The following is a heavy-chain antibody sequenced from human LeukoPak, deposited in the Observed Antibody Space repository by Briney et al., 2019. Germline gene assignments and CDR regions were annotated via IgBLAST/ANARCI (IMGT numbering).Heavy chain of an antibody. CDR1: GYTFTSYA. J-gene: IGHJ4*02. Sequence: ASVKASCKASGYTFTSYAMHWVRQAPGQRLEWMGWINAGNGNTKYSQKFQGRVTITRDTSASTAYMELSSLRSEDTAVYYCARDKGITRYIDYWGQGTLVTVSS. D-gene: IGHD1-14*01. V-gene: IGHV1-3*01. CDR3: ARDKGITRYIDY. CDR2: INAGNGNT.